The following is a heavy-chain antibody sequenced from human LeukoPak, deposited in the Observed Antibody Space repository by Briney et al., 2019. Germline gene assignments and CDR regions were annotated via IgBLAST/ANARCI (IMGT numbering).Heavy chain of an antibody. J-gene: IGHJ4*02. V-gene: IGHV3-74*01. CDR3: ARAGPDWRIDS. D-gene: IGHD3-9*01. CDR2: INHDSTGP. CDR1: GFSFSGYW. Sequence: GGSLRLSCAASGFSFSGYWMHWVRQAPGKGLVWVALINHDSTGPNYADSLNGRFSISRDNAKDTLYLQMNSLRAEDTAVYYCARAGPDWRIDSWGQGTLVTVSS.